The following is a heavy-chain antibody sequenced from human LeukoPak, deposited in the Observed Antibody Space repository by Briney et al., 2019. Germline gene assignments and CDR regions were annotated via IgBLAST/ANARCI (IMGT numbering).Heavy chain of an antibody. D-gene: IGHD6-19*01. J-gene: IGHJ6*03. CDR3: AVAGSYYFYYYMDV. CDR2: IYYSGST. Sequence: SETLSLTCTVSGGSISSGGYYWSWIRQHPGKGLEWIGYIYYSGSTYYNPSLKSRVTISVDTSKNQFSLKLSSVTAADTAVYYCAVAGSYYFYYYMDVWGKGTTVTVSS. CDR1: GGSISSGGYY. V-gene: IGHV4-31*03.